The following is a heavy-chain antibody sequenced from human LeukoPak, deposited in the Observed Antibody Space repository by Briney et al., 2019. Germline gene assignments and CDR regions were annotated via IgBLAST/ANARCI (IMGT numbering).Heavy chain of an antibody. D-gene: IGHD6-13*01. CDR2: IYYSGST. V-gene: IGHV4-59*01. J-gene: IGHJ4*02. CDR3: ARASAGIFDY. CDR1: GGSISSYY. Sequence: PSETLSLTCTVSGGSISSYYWGWIRQPPGKGLEWIGYIYYSGSTNYNPSLKSRVTISVDTSRNQFSLKLSSVTAADTAVYYCARASAGIFDYWGQGTLVTVSS.